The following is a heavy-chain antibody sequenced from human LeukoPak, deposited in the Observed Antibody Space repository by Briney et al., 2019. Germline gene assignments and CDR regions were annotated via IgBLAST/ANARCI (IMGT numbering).Heavy chain of an antibody. CDR2: ITNGGSTI. CDR1: GFTFSDYN. CDR3: ARSIGLTGGGVDV. J-gene: IGHJ6*02. D-gene: IGHD3-9*01. Sequence: GGSLRLSCAASGFTFSDYNMNWVRQAPGKGLEWVSYITNGGSTIHHADSVKGRFTISRDNAKKTLYLQMNSLRAEDSAVYYCARSIGLTGGGVDVWGQGTTVTVSS. V-gene: IGHV3-11*01.